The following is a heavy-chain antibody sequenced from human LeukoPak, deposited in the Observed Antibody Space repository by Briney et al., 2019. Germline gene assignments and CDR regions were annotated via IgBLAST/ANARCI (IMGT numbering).Heavy chain of an antibody. J-gene: IGHJ4*02. D-gene: IGHD6-19*01. CDR1: GFTFSNCA. Sequence: GGSLRLSCAASGFTFSNCAIYWVRQAPGKGLEGVSGISGSGGDTYFADSVKGRFTISRDHSKNTVFLQMDSLRAEDTAVYYCAKTTAGNSSGRYPGWPVDYWGQGTLVTVSS. CDR2: ISGSGGDT. V-gene: IGHV3-23*01. CDR3: AKTTAGNSSGRYPGWPVDY.